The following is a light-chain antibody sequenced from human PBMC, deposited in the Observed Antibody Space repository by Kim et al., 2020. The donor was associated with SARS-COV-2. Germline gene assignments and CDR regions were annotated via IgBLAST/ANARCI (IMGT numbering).Light chain of an antibody. V-gene: IGKV3-15*01. J-gene: IGKJ2*01. CDR2: DVS. CDR3: QQYHNYYT. Sequence: EIVMTQSPVTLSVSPGERATLPCRASQTVTGRLAWYQQKSGQAPRLVMYDVSTRASGIPARFSGSGSGTEFTLTISSLESEDFAVYYCQQYHNYYTFGQGTKVEI. CDR1: QTVTGR.